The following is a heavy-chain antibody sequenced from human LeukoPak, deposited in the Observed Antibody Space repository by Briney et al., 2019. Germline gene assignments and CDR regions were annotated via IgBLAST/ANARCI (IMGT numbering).Heavy chain of an antibody. Sequence: AAVKVSCKASGYTFTSYGISWVRQALGQGLEWMGWISAYNGNTNYAQKLQGRVTMTTDTSTSTAYMELRSLRSDDTAVYYCARIAVAAGRYFQHWGQGTLVTVSS. J-gene: IGHJ1*01. D-gene: IGHD6-19*01. CDR2: ISAYNGNT. CDR1: GYTFTSYG. V-gene: IGHV1-18*01. CDR3: ARIAVAAGRYFQH.